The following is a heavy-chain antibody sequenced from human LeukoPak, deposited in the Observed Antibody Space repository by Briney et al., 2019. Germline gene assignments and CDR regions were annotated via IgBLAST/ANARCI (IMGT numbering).Heavy chain of an antibody. V-gene: IGHV4-4*07. CDR1: GGSISSYY. D-gene: IGHD3-10*01. CDR2: IYTSGST. J-gene: IGHJ5*02. CDR3: ARDNYYGSGSWGNWFDP. Sequence: PSETLSLTCTVSGGSISSYYWSWIRQPAGKGLEWIGRIYTSGSTNYNPSLKSRVTMSVDTSKNQFSPKLSSVTAADTAVYYCARDNYYGSGSWGNWFDPWGQGTLVTVS.